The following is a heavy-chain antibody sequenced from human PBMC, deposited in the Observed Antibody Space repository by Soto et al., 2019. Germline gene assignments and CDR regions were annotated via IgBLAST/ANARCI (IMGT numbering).Heavy chain of an antibody. V-gene: IGHV3-23*01. CDR1: GFTFSSYV. D-gene: IGHD5-12*01. CDR2: ISGSGSGT. J-gene: IGHJ4*02. Sequence: PGGSLRLSCAASGFTFSSYVMSWVSQPPGKGLEWVSAISGSGSGTYYADSVKGRFTISRDNSKNTLYVQMNSLRAEDTAVYYCVKGRSGYDFDYWGQGTLVTVSS. CDR3: VKGRSGYDFDY.